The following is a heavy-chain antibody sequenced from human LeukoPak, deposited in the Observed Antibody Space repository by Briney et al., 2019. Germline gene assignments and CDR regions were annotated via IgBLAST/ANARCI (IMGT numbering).Heavy chain of an antibody. Sequence: SETLSLTCTVSGGSISSGGHYWTWIRQHPGKGLEWIAYIYHTGITYYNPSLKSRVNISVDTSKNQFSLKLSSVTAADTAVYYCARSPDDAFDIWGQGTMVTVSS. CDR1: GGSISSGGHY. V-gene: IGHV4-31*03. CDR2: IYHTGIT. J-gene: IGHJ3*02. CDR3: ARSPDDAFDI.